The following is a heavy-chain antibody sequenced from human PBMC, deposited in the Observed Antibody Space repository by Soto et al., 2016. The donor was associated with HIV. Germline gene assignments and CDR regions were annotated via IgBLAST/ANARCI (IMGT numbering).Heavy chain of an antibody. CDR2: IYYSGST. J-gene: IGHJ4*02. CDR3: ARAERRYCSGGSCYPWYFDY. Sequence: QVQLQESGPGLVKPSQTLSLTCTVSGGSISSGAYYWSWIRQHPGKGLEWIGYIYYSGSTYYNPSLKSRVTISVDTSKNQFXLKLSSVTAADTAVYYCARAERRYCSGGSCYPWYFDYWGQGTWSPSPQ. D-gene: IGHD2-15*01. V-gene: IGHV4-31*03. CDR1: GGSISSGAYY.